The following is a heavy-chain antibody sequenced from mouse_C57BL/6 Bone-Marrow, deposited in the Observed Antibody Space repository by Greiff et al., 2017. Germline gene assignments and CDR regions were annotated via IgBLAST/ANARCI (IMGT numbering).Heavy chain of an antibody. CDR1: GYTFTSYW. J-gene: IGHJ2*01. Sequence: QVQLQQPGAELVKPGASVKLSCKASGYTFTSYWMHWVKQRPGQGLEWIGMIHPNSGSTNYNEKIKSKATLTVDKSSSTAYMQLSSLTSEDSAVYYCARTFITTVGYFDYWGQGTTLTVSS. D-gene: IGHD1-1*01. CDR2: IHPNSGST. CDR3: ARTFITTVGYFDY. V-gene: IGHV1-64*01.